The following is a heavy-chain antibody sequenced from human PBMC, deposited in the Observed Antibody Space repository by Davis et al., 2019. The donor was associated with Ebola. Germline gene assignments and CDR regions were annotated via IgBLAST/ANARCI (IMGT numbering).Heavy chain of an antibody. V-gene: IGHV1-3*01. J-gene: IGHJ2*01. Sequence: AASVKVSCKASGFTLTDYAIQWVRQAPGQRLEWMGWINAGNGNTKYSQKFQGRVTMTTDTSTSTAYMELTSLRSDDTAVYYCARMRNYYETNGFNWYFDLWGRGTLVTVSS. CDR3: ARMRNYYETNGFNWYFDL. CDR1: GFTLTDYA. CDR2: INAGNGNT. D-gene: IGHD3-22*01.